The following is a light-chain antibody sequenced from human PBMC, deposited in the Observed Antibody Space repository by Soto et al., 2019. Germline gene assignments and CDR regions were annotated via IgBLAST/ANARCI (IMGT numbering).Light chain of an antibody. CDR1: SSDVGGYNY. V-gene: IGLV2-8*01. J-gene: IGLJ3*02. CDR3: SSYAGSNILV. CDR2: EVN. Sequence: QSVLTQPPSASGSPGQSVTVSCTGTSSDVGGYNYVSWYQQHPGKAPKLIIYEVNKRPSGVPDRFSGSKSGNTASLTVSGLQAEDEADYYCSSYAGSNILVFGGGTKVTVL.